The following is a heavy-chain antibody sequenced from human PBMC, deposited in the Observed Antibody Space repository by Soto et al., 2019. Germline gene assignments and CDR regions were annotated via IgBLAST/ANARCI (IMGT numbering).Heavy chain of an antibody. J-gene: IGHJ6*02. CDR1: GYTFTSYG. CDR2: ISAYNGNT. V-gene: IGHV1-18*01. D-gene: IGHD1-26*01. Sequence: QVQLVQSGAEVKKPGASVKVSCKASGYTFTSYGISWVRQAPGQGLEWMGWISAYNGNTNYAQKLQGRVTMTTDTATSTAYMELRSLRSDDTAVYYCASAWGVGVREGYYYGMDVWGQGTTVTVSS. CDR3: ASAWGVGVREGYYYGMDV.